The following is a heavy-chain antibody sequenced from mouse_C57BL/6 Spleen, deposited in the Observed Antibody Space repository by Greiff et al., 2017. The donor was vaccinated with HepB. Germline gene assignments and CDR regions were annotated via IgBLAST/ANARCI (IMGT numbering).Heavy chain of an antibody. CDR3: ARDGIFYDDDDEYYFDY. CDR2: ISDGGSYT. V-gene: IGHV5-4*01. Sequence: EVKLVESGGGLVKPGGSLKLSCAASGFTFSSYAMSWVRQTPEKRLEWVATISDGGSYTYYPDNVKGRFTISRDNAKHNLYLQMSHLKSEDTAMYYCARDGIFYDDDDEYYFDYWGQGTTLTVSS. D-gene: IGHD2-4*01. CDR1: GFTFSSYA. J-gene: IGHJ2*01.